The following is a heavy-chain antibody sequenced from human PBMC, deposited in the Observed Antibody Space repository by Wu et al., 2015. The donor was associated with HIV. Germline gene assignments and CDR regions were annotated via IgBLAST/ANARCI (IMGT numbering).Heavy chain of an antibody. Sequence: QVQLVQSGAEVKKPGASVKVSCKASGHTSNNYAVTWVRQAPGQGLEWMGWIRPDSGATHYAEKFQDRVTMTRDASISTAYMQLNRLRSDDTAVYFCARDLGNDFAVRGYYWYMDVWGRGTAITVSS. V-gene: IGHV1-2*02. CDR1: GHTSNNYA. CDR3: ARDLGNDFAVRGYYWYMDV. D-gene: IGHD3/OR15-3a*01. CDR2: IRPDSGAT. J-gene: IGHJ6*03.